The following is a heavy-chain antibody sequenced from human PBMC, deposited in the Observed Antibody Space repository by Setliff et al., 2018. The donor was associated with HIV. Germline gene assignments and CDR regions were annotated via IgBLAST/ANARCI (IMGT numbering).Heavy chain of an antibody. Sequence: LRLSCAASGFIFSDHVMHWVRQAPGKGLEWVAFIRHDGSNKYYADSVKGRFTISRDNAKNSLYLQMNSLRAEDTALYYCARTREYYYGSGSPSSYYYMDVWGKGTTVTVSS. CDR2: IRHDGSNK. J-gene: IGHJ6*03. CDR1: GFIFSDHV. CDR3: ARTREYYYGSGSPSSYYYMDV. D-gene: IGHD3-10*01. V-gene: IGHV3-33*01.